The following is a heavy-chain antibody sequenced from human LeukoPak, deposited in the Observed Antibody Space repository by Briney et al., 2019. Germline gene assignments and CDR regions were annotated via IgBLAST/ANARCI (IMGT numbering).Heavy chain of an antibody. V-gene: IGHV1-69*13. CDR3: ARGVNWNDLQHDYYYYMDV. CDR2: IIPIFGTA. CDR1: GGTFSSYA. Sequence: GASVKVSCKASGGTFSSYAISWVRQAPGQGLEWMGGIIPIFGTANYAQKFQGRVTITADESTSTAYMELRSLRSDDTAVYYCARGVNWNDLQHDYYYYMDVWGKGTTVTISS. D-gene: IGHD1-20*01. J-gene: IGHJ6*03.